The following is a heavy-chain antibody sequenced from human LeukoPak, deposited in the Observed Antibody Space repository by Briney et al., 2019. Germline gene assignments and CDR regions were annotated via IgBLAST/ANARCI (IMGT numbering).Heavy chain of an antibody. CDR2: INPKTGDT. CDR3: ARGRTYFDWKDAFDI. J-gene: IGHJ3*02. Sequence: WASVKVSCKASGYTFSDYYMNWVRQAPGQGLEWMGWINPKTGDTYYAQKFQGRVTMTRDTSISTAYMELTRLTSDDTAVFYCARGRTYFDWKDAFDIWGQGTKVTVSS. V-gene: IGHV1-2*02. CDR1: GYTFSDYY. D-gene: IGHD3-9*01.